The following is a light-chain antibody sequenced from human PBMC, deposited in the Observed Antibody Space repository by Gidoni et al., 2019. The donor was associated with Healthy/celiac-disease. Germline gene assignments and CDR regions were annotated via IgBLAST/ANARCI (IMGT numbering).Light chain of an antibody. CDR2: RDS. Sequence: SYELTQPLSVSVALGQTARITCGVNNIGSKNVHWYQQKPGQAPVLVIYRDSNLPSGIPERFSGSNSGNTATLTISRAQAVDEADYYCQVWDSSTEVFGTGTKVTVL. V-gene: IGLV3-9*01. CDR1: NIGSKN. J-gene: IGLJ1*01. CDR3: QVWDSSTEV.